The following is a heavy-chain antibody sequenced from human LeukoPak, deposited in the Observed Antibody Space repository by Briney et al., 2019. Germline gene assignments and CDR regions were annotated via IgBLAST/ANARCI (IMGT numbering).Heavy chain of an antibody. J-gene: IGHJ4*02. CDR2: ILPIFGTA. CDR1: GGTFSSYA. D-gene: IGHD3-16*02. V-gene: IGHV1-69*13. CDR3: ARDSPYEVSFGGLTVMGSFVLDY. Sequence: GASVKVSCKASGGTFSSYAISWVRQAPGQGLEWMGGILPIFGTANYAQKFQGRVTMTADESTSTAYMELSSLRSEDTAVYYCARDSPYEVSFGGLTVMGSFVLDYWGQGTLVTVSS.